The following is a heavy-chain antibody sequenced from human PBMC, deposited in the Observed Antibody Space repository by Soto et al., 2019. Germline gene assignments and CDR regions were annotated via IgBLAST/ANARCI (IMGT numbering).Heavy chain of an antibody. CDR1: GGSIDGYN. Sequence: QVQLQESGPGLVKPSETLSLTCTVSGGSIDGYNCAWIRQPPGKALEWVGYVYYNGGSSYHPSLKRRGTLSLDPSQSQVSLRLRSVTAADTAVYYCARQGIGNLHGLVDVWGRGTTVTVSS. CDR2: VYYNGGS. CDR3: ARQGIGNLHGLVDV. D-gene: IGHD3-10*01. J-gene: IGHJ6*02. V-gene: IGHV4-59*08.